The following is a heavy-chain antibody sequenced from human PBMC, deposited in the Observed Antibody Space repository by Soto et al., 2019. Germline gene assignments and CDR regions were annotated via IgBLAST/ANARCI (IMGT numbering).Heavy chain of an antibody. Sequence: EVQLVASGGDLVQPGGSLRLSCAASGFTFSSYWMHWVRQAPGKGLVWVSRINSDGSSTRYADSVKGRFTISRDNANNTLYLQMNSLRAEDTAVYYCAREGSITMIVADDAFDIWGQGTMVTVSS. CDR3: AREGSITMIVADDAFDI. J-gene: IGHJ3*02. D-gene: IGHD3-22*01. CDR1: GFTFSSYW. CDR2: INSDGSST. V-gene: IGHV3-74*01.